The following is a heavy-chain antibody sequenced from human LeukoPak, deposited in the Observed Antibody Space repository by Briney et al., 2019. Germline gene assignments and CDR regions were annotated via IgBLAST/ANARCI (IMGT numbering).Heavy chain of an antibody. Sequence: SETLSLTCAVSGYSISSGYYWGWIRQPPGKGLEWIGSIYHSGSTYYNPSLKSRVTISVDTSKNQFPLKLSSVTAADTAVYYCARDSGSYANNWFDPWGQGTLVTVSS. CDR1: GYSISSGYY. CDR2: IYHSGST. D-gene: IGHD1-26*01. J-gene: IGHJ5*02. CDR3: ARDSGSYANNWFDP. V-gene: IGHV4-38-2*02.